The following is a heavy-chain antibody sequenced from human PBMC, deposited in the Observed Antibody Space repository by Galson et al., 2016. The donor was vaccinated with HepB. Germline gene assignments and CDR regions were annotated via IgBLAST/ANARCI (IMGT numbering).Heavy chain of an antibody. Sequence: SVKVSCKASGGTFNTFAISWVRQAPGQGLEWMGGNIPLFATPNYAQKFQGRVTITADKSTSTVYMELSSLRCEDTAVYYCARQWVAARGCFDPRGQGTLVTVSS. CDR2: NIPLFATP. CDR1: GGTFNTFA. CDR3: ARQWVAARGCFDP. D-gene: IGHD6-19*01. V-gene: IGHV1-69*06. J-gene: IGHJ5*02.